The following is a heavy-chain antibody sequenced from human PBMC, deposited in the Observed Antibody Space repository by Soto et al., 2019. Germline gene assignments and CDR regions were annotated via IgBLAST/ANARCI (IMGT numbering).Heavy chain of an antibody. Sequence: GGSLRLSCAASGFTFSSYSMNWVRQAPGKGLEWVSYISSSSSTIYYADSVKGRFTISRDNAKNSLYLQMNSLRAEDTAVYYCARSYYYASSGSLNWFDPWGQGTLVTVSS. J-gene: IGHJ5*02. V-gene: IGHV3-48*01. CDR2: ISSSSSTI. CDR1: GFTFSSYS. CDR3: ARSYYYASSGSLNWFDP. D-gene: IGHD3-22*01.